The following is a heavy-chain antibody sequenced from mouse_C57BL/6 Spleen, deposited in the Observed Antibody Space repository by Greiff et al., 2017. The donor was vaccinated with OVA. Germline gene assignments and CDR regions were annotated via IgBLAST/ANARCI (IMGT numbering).Heavy chain of an antibody. CDR2: IDPETGGT. J-gene: IGHJ3*01. Sequence: VKLMESGAELVRPGASVTLSCKASGYTFTDYEMHWVKQTPVHGLEWIGAIDPETGGTAYNQKFKGKAILTADKSSSTAYMELRSLTSEDSAVYYCTKPLAYWGQGTLVTVSA. CDR3: TKPLAY. V-gene: IGHV1-15*01. CDR1: GYTFTDYE.